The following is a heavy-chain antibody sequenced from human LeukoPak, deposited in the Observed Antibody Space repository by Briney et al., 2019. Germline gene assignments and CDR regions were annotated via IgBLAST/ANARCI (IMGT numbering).Heavy chain of an antibody. V-gene: IGHV3-30*02. CDR2: IRYDGSNK. CDR1: GFTFSSYG. J-gene: IGHJ4*02. D-gene: IGHD3-22*01. Sequence: PGGSLRLSCAASGFTFSSYGMHWVRQAPGKGLEWVAFIRYDGSNKYYADSVKGRFTISRDNSKNTLYLQMNSLRAEDTAVYYCARDRYDSSGYLYYWGQGTLVTVSS. CDR3: ARDRYDSSGYLYY.